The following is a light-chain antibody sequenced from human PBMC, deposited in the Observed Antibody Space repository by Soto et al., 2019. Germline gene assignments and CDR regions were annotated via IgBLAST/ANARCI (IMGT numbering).Light chain of an antibody. CDR1: SSDVGAYNS. CDR3: CSYAGGVTYV. CDR2: DVT. J-gene: IGLJ1*01. V-gene: IGLV2-11*01. Sequence: QSALTQPRSASGSPGQSVTISCTGTSSDVGAYNSVSWYQQHPGKAPKLIIFDVTKRPSGVPDRFSGSKSGNTASLTISGLQAEDDADYYCCSYAGGVTYVFGSGTKLTVL.